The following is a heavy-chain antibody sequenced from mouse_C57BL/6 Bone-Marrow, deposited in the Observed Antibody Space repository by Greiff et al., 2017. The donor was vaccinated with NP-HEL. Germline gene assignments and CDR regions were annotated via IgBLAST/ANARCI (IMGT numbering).Heavy chain of an antibody. J-gene: IGHJ4*01. CDR3: ARHYSNYVEYAMDY. CDR1: GYTFTSYW. V-gene: IGHV1-50*01. CDR2: IDPSDSYT. D-gene: IGHD2-5*01. Sequence: QVQLQQPGAELVKPGASVKLSCKASGYTFTSYWMQWVKQRPGQGLEWIGEIDPSDSYTNYNQKFKGKATLTVDTSSSTAYMQLSSLTSEDSAVYYCARHYSNYVEYAMDYWGQGTSVTVSS.